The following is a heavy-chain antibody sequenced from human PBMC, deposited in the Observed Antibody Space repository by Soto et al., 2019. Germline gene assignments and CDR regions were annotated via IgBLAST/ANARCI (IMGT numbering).Heavy chain of an antibody. CDR2: MNPISGDT. D-gene: IGHD3-10*01. CDR3: AKVGRFGDYFDY. J-gene: IGHJ4*02. Sequence: GASVKVSCKASGYTFTSYDINWVRQATGQGLEWMGWMNPISGDTGYAQKFQGRVTMTRSTSITTAYMELSSLRSEDTAVYYCAKVGRFGDYFDYWGQGTPVTVSS. CDR1: GYTFTSYD. V-gene: IGHV1-8*01.